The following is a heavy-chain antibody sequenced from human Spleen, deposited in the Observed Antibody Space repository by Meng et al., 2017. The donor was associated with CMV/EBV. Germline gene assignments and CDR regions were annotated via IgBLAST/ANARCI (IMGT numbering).Heavy chain of an antibody. D-gene: IGHD2-2*01. CDR1: RFSSYA. CDR3: ARDRRSSHRDKHYYGMDV. V-gene: IGHV3-30*04. Sequence: GGSLRLSCVASRFSSYAMHWVRQAPGKGLEWVAVISYDESNTYYADSVKGRFTISRDNSKNTMYLQMNSLKVEDTAVYYCARDRRSSHRDKHYYGMDVWGQGTTVTVSS. CDR2: ISYDESNT. J-gene: IGHJ6*02.